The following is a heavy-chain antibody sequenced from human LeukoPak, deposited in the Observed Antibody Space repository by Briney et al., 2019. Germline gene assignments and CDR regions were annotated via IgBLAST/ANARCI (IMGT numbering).Heavy chain of an antibody. CDR3: ARSSGWYRDGMDV. CDR2: IYPGDSDT. J-gene: IGHJ6*02. CDR1: GYSFTSYW. V-gene: IGHV5-51*03. Sequence: GESLKISCKGSGYSFTSYWIGWVRQMPGKGLEWMGIIYPGDSDTRYSPSFQGQVTISADKSISTAYLQWSSLEASDTAMYYCARSSGWYRDGMDVWGQGTTVTVSS. D-gene: IGHD6-19*01.